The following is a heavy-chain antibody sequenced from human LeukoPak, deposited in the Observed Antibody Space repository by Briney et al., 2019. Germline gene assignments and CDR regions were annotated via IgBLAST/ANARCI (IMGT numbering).Heavy chain of an antibody. V-gene: IGHV3-7*04. CDR3: MGDSGDY. Sequence: GGSLRLSCAASGFIFSNYWMSWVRQAPGKRLEWVASINQDGSEEHYVDSVKGRFTIFIKNARDSLYLEMTSLRAEDTAVYYCMGDSGDYWGQGTLVTVSS. CDR2: INQDGSEE. J-gene: IGHJ4*02. CDR1: GFIFSNYW.